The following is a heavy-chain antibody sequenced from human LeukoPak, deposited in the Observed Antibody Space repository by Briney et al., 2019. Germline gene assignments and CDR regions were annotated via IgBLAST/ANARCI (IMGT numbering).Heavy chain of an antibody. J-gene: IGHJ6*02. Sequence: ASVKVSCKASGYTFTGYYMHWVRQAPGQGLEWMGWINPNSGGTNYAQKFQGRVTMTGDTSISTAYMELSRLRSDDTAVYYCARHYYDRYYYYGMDVWGQGTTVTVSS. D-gene: IGHD3-3*01. CDR3: ARHYYDRYYYYGMDV. CDR2: INPNSGGT. CDR1: GYTFTGYY. V-gene: IGHV1-2*02.